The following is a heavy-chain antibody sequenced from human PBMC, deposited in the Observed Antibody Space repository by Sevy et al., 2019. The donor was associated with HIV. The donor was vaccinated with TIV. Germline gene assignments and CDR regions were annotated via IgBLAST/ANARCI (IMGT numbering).Heavy chain of an antibody. V-gene: IGHV3-30*04. J-gene: IGHJ4*02. Sequence: GGSLRLSCAASGFSVSSHAMHWVRQAPGKGLEWVALLSYDGSTQYYADSVKGRFSISRDNSKNILYLQMNSLRPADTALYYSTRDAGYSVGWYLSKYWGQGTLVTVSS. CDR3: TRDAGYSVGWYLSKY. CDR2: LSYDGSTQ. D-gene: IGHD6-19*01. CDR1: GFSVSSHA.